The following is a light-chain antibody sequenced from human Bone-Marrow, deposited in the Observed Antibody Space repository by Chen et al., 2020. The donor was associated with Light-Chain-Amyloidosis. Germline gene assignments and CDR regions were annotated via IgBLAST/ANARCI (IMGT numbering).Light chain of an antibody. CDR1: QTISSNY. V-gene: IGKV3-20*01. J-gene: IGKJ4*01. CDR2: GSS. Sequence: ILFTQSPGTLSLSPGEGANLSCRASQTISSNYLPWYQQKFGQAPRLLIYGSSSRATGIQDRYTGSGSGTDFTLTIKRLEPEDFAMYYCQQYGTSPLTFGGGTKVEIK. CDR3: QQYGTSPLT.